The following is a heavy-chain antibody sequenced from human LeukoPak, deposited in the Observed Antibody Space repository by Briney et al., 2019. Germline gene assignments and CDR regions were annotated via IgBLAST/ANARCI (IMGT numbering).Heavy chain of an antibody. Sequence: GGSLRLSCAASGFTFINYAMSWVRQAPGKGLEWVSTISGSGDSTYYADSVKGRFTISRDNSKNTLSLQMNILRAEDTAVYYCAKGWEKVVASVFVDWGQGPLVSVSS. V-gene: IGHV3-23*01. CDR3: AKGWEKVVASVFVD. J-gene: IGHJ4*02. CDR1: GFTFINYA. D-gene: IGHD1-26*01. CDR2: ISGSGDST.